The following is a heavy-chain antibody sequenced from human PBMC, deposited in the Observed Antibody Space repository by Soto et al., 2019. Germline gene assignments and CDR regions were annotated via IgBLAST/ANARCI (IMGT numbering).Heavy chain of an antibody. D-gene: IGHD3-3*01. CDR3: ARRDFWSGYHYYYYYGMDV. Sequence: QVQLVQSGAEVKKPGSSVKVSCKASGGTFSSYAISWVRQAPGQGLEWMGGIIPIFGTANYAQKFQGRVTITADKSTSTAYMELSSLRSEDTAVYYCARRDFWSGYHYYYYYGMDVWGQGTTVTVSS. CDR1: GGTFSSYA. J-gene: IGHJ6*02. V-gene: IGHV1-69*06. CDR2: IIPIFGTA.